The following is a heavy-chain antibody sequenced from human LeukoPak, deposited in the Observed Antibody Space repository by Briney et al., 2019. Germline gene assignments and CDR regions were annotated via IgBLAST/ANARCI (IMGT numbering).Heavy chain of an antibody. Sequence: PGGSLRLSCAASGFTFSSYSMNWVRQAPGKGLEWVSYISSSSSTIYYADSVKGRFTISRDNSKNTLYLQMNSLRGEDTAVYYCAKESTIVVAPYFDYWGQGTLVTVSS. J-gene: IGHJ4*02. CDR1: GFTFSSYS. D-gene: IGHD3-22*01. CDR3: AKESTIVVAPYFDY. V-gene: IGHV3-48*01. CDR2: ISSSSSTI.